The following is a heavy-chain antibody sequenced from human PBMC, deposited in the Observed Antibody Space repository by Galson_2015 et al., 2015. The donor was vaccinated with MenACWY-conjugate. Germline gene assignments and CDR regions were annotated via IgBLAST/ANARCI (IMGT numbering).Heavy chain of an antibody. J-gene: IGHJ6*02. CDR3: ARDCSTTSTYGLDV. V-gene: IGHV3-7*03. CDR1: GFTFSSNW. D-gene: IGHD2-15*01. CDR2: IKEDGSEK. Sequence: SLRLSCAASGFTFSSNWMSWVRQVPGKGLEWVANIKEDGSEKYYVDSVKGRFTISRDNAKNSLFLQMNSLRAEDTAVYYCARDCSTTSTYGLDVWGLRSTVTVSS.